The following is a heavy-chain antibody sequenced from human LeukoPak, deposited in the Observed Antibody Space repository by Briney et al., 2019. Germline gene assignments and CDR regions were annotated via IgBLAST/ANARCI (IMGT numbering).Heavy chain of an antibody. CDR1: GFTFTSYW. Sequence: GGSLRLSCAASGFTFTSYWMSWVRQAPGKGLEWVAHIKQDGSEKYYVDSVKGRFTISRDNAKNSLYLQMNSLRVEDTAVYYCAKGPKPLAPKGAFDIWGQGTMVTVSS. CDR2: IKQDGSEK. V-gene: IGHV3-7*03. D-gene: IGHD3-16*01. CDR3: AKGPKPLAPKGAFDI. J-gene: IGHJ3*02.